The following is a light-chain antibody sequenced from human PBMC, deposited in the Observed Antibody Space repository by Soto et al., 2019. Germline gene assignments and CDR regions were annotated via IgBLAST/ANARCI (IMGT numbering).Light chain of an antibody. Sequence: QSVLTQPPSASGTPGQRVTISCSGSSSNIGSITVNWYQQLPGTAPKLLIYSNNQRPSGVPDRCSGSKSGTSASLAISGLQSEDEADYYCAAWDDSLNGLNYVFGTG. CDR3: AAWDDSLNGLNYV. CDR2: SNN. V-gene: IGLV1-44*01. CDR1: SSNIGSIT. J-gene: IGLJ1*01.